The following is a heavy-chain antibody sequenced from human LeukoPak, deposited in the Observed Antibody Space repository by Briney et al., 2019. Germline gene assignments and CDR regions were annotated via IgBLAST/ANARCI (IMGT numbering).Heavy chain of an antibody. CDR1: GFTFTDYY. CDR2: ISTSGDIV. D-gene: IGHD3-10*01. Sequence: GGSLSLSCAASGFTFTDYYMSWVRQAPGKGLEWVSYISTSGDIVYYADSVKGRFTSSRDKAKSSLYLQMNSLRAEDTAVYYCTREDYYYASGHWAQGTLVTVSS. CDR3: TREDYYYASGH. V-gene: IGHV3-11*04. J-gene: IGHJ4*02.